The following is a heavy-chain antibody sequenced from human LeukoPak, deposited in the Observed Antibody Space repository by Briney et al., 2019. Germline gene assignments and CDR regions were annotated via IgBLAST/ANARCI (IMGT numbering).Heavy chain of an antibody. CDR1: GFTFSSYA. Sequence: GGSLRLSCAASGFTFSSYAMSWVRQAPGKGLEWVSVIYSGGSTYYADSVKGRFTISRDNSKNTLYLQMNSLRAEDTAVYYCATEIYYYDSSGYYHYYFDYWGQGTLVTVSS. J-gene: IGHJ4*02. CDR3: ATEIYYYDSSGYYHYYFDY. D-gene: IGHD3-22*01. V-gene: IGHV3-53*01. CDR2: IYSGGST.